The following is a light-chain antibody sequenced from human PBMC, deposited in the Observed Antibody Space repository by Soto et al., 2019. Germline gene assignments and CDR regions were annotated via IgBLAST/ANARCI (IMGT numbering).Light chain of an antibody. Sequence: DIQMTQSPSSVSASVGDRVTITCRASQGISNWLGWDQQKPGQAHKLLIYSASSLQSGVPSRFSGSGSGTEFSLTISSLQPEDFATSYWQQANSFPLTFGGGTKVEIK. J-gene: IGKJ4*01. CDR1: QGISNW. CDR2: SAS. CDR3: QQANSFPLT. V-gene: IGKV1-12*01.